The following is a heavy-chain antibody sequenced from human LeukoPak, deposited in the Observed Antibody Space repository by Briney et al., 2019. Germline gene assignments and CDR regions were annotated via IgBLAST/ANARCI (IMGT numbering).Heavy chain of an antibody. D-gene: IGHD6-19*01. V-gene: IGHV4-34*01. CDR1: GGSFSGYY. J-gene: IGHJ4*02. CDR2: INHSGST. CDR3: ARFVYSSGWSPFDY. Sequence: PSETLSLTCAVYGGSFSGYYWSWIRQPPGKGLEWIGEINHSGSTNYNPSLKSRVTISVDTSKNQFSLKLSSVTAANTAVYYCARFVYSSGWSPFDYWGQGTLVTVSS.